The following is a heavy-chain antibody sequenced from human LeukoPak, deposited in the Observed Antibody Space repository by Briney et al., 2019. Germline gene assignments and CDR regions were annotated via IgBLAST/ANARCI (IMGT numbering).Heavy chain of an antibody. D-gene: IGHD1-26*01. V-gene: IGHV3-11*01. J-gene: IGHJ4*02. CDR3: ASEWEPPGCYF. CDR2: ISSSGSTI. CDR1: GFTFSDYY. Sequence: GGSLRLSCAASGFTFSDYYMSWIRQAPGKGLEWVSYISSSGSTIYYADYVKGRFTIYRDNAKNSLYLQMNSLRAEDTAVYYCASEWEPPGCYFWSQGTLVTVCS.